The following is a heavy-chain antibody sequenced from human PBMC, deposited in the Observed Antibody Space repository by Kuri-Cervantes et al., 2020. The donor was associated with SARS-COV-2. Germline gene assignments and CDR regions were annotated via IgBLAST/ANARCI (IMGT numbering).Heavy chain of an antibody. Sequence: KVSCKGSGYSFASYWIGWVRQMPGKGLEWMGRIDSSDSYTNYSPSFQGHVTISADKSISTAYLQWSSLKASDTAMYYCARLPVGAIPYFDYWGQGTLVTVSS. J-gene: IGHJ4*02. V-gene: IGHV5-10-1*01. CDR2: IDSSDSYT. CDR1: GYSFASYW. D-gene: IGHD1-26*01. CDR3: ARLPVGAIPYFDY.